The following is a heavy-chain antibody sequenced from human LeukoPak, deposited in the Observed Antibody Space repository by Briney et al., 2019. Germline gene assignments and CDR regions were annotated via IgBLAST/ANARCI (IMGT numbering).Heavy chain of an antibody. J-gene: IGHJ5*02. D-gene: IGHD3-10*01. CDR3: AKQRSDYYGSGSYYYWFDP. CDR2: IGISSNKI. Sequence: GGSLRLSCAASGFTLRSYTMNWVRQAPGKGLEWVSSIGISSNKIYYADSVKGRFIISRDNAKNSVYLQMNSLRAEDTAVYYCAKQRSDYYGSGSYYYWFDPWGQGTLVTVSS. CDR1: GFTLRSYT. V-gene: IGHV3-21*04.